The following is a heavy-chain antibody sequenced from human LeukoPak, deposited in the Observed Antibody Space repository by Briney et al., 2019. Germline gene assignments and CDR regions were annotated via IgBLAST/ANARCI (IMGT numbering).Heavy chain of an antibody. CDR3: ARGGKRALAGTRSPQYFQH. CDR1: GLTFSSYG. Sequence: GSLSLSCAASGLTFSSYGMHWVRPAPGKGLEWVAYIRYDGSNKYYADSVKGRFTISRDNPKNTLYVQMNSLRAEDTAVYYCARGGKRALAGTRSPQYFQHWGQGTLVTVSS. V-gene: IGHV3-30*02. CDR2: IRYDGSNK. J-gene: IGHJ1*01. D-gene: IGHD6-19*01.